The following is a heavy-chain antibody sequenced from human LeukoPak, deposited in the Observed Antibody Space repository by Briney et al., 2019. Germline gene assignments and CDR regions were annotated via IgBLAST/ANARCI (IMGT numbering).Heavy chain of an antibody. CDR1: GGTFSSYT. D-gene: IGHD6-6*01. J-gene: IGHJ4*02. CDR3: ARASIAARTGFDY. CDR2: IIPILGIA. V-gene: IGHV1-69*02. Sequence: SVKVSCKASGGTFSSYTISWVRQAPGQGLEWMGRIIPILGIANYAQKFQGRVTITADKSTSSAYMELSSLRSEDTAVYYCARASIAARTGFDYWGQGTLVTVSS.